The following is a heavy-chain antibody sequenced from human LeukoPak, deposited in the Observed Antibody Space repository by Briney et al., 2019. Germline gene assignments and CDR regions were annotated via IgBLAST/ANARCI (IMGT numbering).Heavy chain of an antibody. CDR2: IWHDGSHK. CDR3: ATDFWSGYPMGFDP. V-gene: IGHV3-33*03. CDR1: GFAFNTYA. J-gene: IGHJ5*02. D-gene: IGHD3-3*01. Sequence: GGSLRLSCAASGFAFNTYAMHWVRQAPGKGLEWVTLIWHDGSHKFYIDSVRGRFTISRDNAKNSLYLQMNSLRAEDTAVYYCATDFWSGYPMGFDPWGQGTLVTVSS.